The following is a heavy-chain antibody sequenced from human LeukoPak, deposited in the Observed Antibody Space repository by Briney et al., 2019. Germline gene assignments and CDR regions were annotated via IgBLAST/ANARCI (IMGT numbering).Heavy chain of an antibody. Sequence: VASVKVSCKASGYTFTGHFIHWVRQAPGQGLEWMAWIDPYTGNTHYAQKFQGRITVTRDTSISTTYMELSWLTSDDTALYYCAREYSASEHWGQGTLVTVSS. D-gene: IGHD5-12*01. V-gene: IGHV1-2*02. J-gene: IGHJ1*01. CDR1: GYTFTGHF. CDR2: IDPYTGNT. CDR3: AREYSASEH.